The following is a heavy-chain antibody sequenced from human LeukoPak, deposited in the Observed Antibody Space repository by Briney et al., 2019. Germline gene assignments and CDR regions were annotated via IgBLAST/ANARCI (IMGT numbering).Heavy chain of an antibody. CDR3: TIDDYMYDLWKGLLKH. J-gene: IGHJ4*02. CDR2: IKSKTDGGTA. Sequence: GGSLRLSCAASGFTFSNAWMNWVRQAPGKGLEWVGRIKSKTDGGTADYAAPVKGRFTISRDDSKDMLYLQMDSLKTEDTAVYYRTIDDYMYDLWKGLLKHWGQGTLVTVSS. V-gene: IGHV3-15*07. CDR1: GFTFSNAW. D-gene: IGHD3/OR15-3a*01.